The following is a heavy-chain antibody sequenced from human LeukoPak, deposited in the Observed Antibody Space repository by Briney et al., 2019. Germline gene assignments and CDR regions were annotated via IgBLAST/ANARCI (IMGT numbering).Heavy chain of an antibody. CDR2: IRYDGSNK. J-gene: IGHJ6*03. V-gene: IGHV3-30*02. Sequence: GGSLRLSCAASGFTFSSYGMHWVRQAPGKGLEWVAFIRYDGSNKYYADSVKGRFTISRDNSKNTLYLQMNSLRAEDTAVYYCAKDVSAVFGVVIIPAPMDVWGNGTTVTVSS. CDR3: AKDVSAVFGVVIIPAPMDV. CDR1: GFTFSSYG. D-gene: IGHD3-3*01.